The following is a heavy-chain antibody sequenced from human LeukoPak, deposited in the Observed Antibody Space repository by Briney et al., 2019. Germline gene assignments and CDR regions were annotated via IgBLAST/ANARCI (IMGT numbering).Heavy chain of an antibody. CDR1: GGNFNNYA. D-gene: IGHD2-15*01. V-gene: IGHV1-69*04. CDR2: IIPTLGIT. CDR3: ARDPGKYGDSVRPSGLDY. Sequence: SVKVSCKASGGNFNNYAVIWVRQAPGLGFEWMGRIIPTLGITNRAQKLQDRVTISADTSSSTAYMELSDLRFEDTAVYYCARDPGKYGDSVRPSGLDYWGQGTLVTVSS. J-gene: IGHJ4*02.